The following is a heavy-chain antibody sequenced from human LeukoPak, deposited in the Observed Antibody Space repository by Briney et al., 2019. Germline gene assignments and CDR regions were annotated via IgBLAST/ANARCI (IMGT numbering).Heavy chain of an antibody. Sequence: GGALRLSCGVSLFTFSSYIMNWVPQAPAKGLEWVSYNSSFGSSIYYADSVKGRFTISRDNSKNTVYLQMNSLRAEDTAAYYCAAETDAYWGQGNLVTVSS. CDR2: NSSFGSSI. CDR1: LFTFSSYI. V-gene: IGHV3-48*01. CDR3: AAETDAY. J-gene: IGHJ4*02. D-gene: IGHD2-21*02.